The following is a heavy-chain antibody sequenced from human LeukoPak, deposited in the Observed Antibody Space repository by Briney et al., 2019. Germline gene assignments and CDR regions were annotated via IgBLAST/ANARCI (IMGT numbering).Heavy chain of an antibody. D-gene: IGHD6-25*01. CDR3: ARRRLVWDAFDI. V-gene: IGHV4-30-2*01. CDR1: GGSIGSGGYY. J-gene: IGHJ3*02. Sequence: SETLSLTCTVSGGSIGSGGYYWSWIRQPPGKGLEWIGYIYHSGSTYYNPSLKSRVTISVDTSKNQFSLKLSSVTAADTAVYYCARRRLVWDAFDIWGQGTMVTVSS. CDR2: IYHSGST.